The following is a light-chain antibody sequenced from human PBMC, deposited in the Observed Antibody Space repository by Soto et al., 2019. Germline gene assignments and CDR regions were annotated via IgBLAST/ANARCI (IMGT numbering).Light chain of an antibody. V-gene: IGLV1-40*01. J-gene: IGLJ2*01. CDR2: DDN. Sequence: QSVLTKPPSVSGAPGQRITISCTGSSSNIGAGYAVHWYQQLPGTAPKLLISDDNNRPSGVPDRFSSSKSGTSASLAITGLQAEDEADYYCQSYDNSHDWDVVFGGGTKLTVL. CDR3: QSYDNSHDWDVV. CDR1: SSNIGAGYA.